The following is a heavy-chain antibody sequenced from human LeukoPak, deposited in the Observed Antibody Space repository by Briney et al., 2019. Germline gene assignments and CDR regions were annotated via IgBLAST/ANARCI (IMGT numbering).Heavy chain of an antibody. V-gene: IGHV4-59*08. D-gene: IGHD7-27*01. J-gene: IGHJ4*02. CDR1: GDSINSYY. Sequence: SETLSLTCLVSGDSINSYYWSWIRQPPGKGLEWIGYIYYSGSTNYNPSLKSRVTISVDTSKNQFSLKLSSVTAADTAVYYCAGHLSGAPENFDYWGQGTLVTVSS. CDR3: AGHLSGAPENFDY. CDR2: IYYSGST.